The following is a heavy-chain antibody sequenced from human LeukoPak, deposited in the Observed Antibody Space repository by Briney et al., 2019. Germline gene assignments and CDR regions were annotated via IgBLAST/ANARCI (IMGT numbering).Heavy chain of an antibody. CDR3: ARVGYCSGGSCYDY. D-gene: IGHD2-15*01. V-gene: IGHV4-39*07. CDR1: GGSISSSSYY. Sequence: PSETLSLTCTVSGGSISSSSYYWGWIRQPPGKGLEWIGSIYYSGSTYYNPSLKSRVTISVDSSKNQFSLKVNSVTAADTAVYYCARVGYCSGGSCYDYWGQGTLVTVSS. CDR2: IYYSGST. J-gene: IGHJ4*02.